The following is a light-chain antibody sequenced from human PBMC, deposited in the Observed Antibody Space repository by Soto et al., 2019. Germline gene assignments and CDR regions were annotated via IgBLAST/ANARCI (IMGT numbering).Light chain of an antibody. CDR2: GNT. CDR3: QSYDTSLSGSRV. V-gene: IGLV1-40*01. Sequence: QSVLTQPPSVSGAPGQGVIISCTGSSSNIGAGYGVHWYQQLPGTAPKLLIYGNTNRPSGVPDRFSGSRSGTSASLAITGLQAEDEADYYCQSYDTSLSGSRVFGGGTKLTVL. J-gene: IGLJ3*02. CDR1: SSNIGAGYG.